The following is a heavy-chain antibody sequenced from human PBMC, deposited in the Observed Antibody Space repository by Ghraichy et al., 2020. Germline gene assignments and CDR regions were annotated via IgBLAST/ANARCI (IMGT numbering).Heavy chain of an antibody. D-gene: IGHD3-9*01. V-gene: IGHV4-31*03. CDR1: GASISGGGSY. CDR3: VSPARGGFFDWWDAFDI. J-gene: IGHJ3*02. CDR2: IHSSGTA. Sequence: SLNISCTFSGASISGGGSYWSWIRQHPGKGMEWIASIHSSGTAYYRSSLKSRVSIPVDTSKNQVSLKLSSVTVADTAVYYCVSPARGGFFDWWDAFDIWGQGTVVTVSS.